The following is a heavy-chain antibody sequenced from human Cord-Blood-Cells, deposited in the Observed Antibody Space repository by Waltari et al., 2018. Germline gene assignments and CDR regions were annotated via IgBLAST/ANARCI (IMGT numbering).Heavy chain of an antibody. CDR3: ARVLGIAYFDY. J-gene: IGHJ4*02. D-gene: IGHD7-27*01. V-gene: IGHV1-2*06. CDR2: SNPNSGGT. CDR1: GSHRTGYS. Sequence: QVQLVQSGVEVKKPGASVKVSCKHSGSHRTGYSMHWVRQAPGQGLEWMGRSNPNSGGTNYAQKFQGRVTMTRDTSISTAYMELSRLRSDDTAVYYCARVLGIAYFDYWGQGTLVTVSS.